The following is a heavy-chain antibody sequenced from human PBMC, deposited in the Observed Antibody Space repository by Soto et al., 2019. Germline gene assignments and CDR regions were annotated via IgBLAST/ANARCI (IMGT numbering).Heavy chain of an antibody. D-gene: IGHD2-8*02. J-gene: IGHJ4*02. V-gene: IGHV4-34*01. Sequence: SETLSLTCAVYGGSFSGYYWTWIRQPPGTGLEWIGEINHSGSTNYNPSLKSRVTISVDTSKNQFARKLTSVTAADTAVYYCARDKITGLFDYWGPGTLVTVSS. CDR2: INHSGST. CDR1: GGSFSGYY. CDR3: ARDKITGLFDY.